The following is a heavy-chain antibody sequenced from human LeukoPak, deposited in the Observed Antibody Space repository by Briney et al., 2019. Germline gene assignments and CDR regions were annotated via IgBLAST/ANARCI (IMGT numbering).Heavy chain of an antibody. CDR3: TRTPDGVDY. J-gene: IGHJ4*02. CDR2: IKEDGSEI. D-gene: IGHD3-10*01. Sequence: GGSLRLSCAASGFTFSNYWMTWVRQAPGKGLEWVANIKEDGSEIFYVDSVEGRFTISRDNARNSLYLQMNSLRAEDTAVYYCTRTPDGVDYWGQGTLVTVSS. V-gene: IGHV3-7*01. CDR1: GFTFSNYW.